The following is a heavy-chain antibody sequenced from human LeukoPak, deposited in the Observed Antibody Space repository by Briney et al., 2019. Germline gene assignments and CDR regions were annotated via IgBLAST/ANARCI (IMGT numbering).Heavy chain of an antibody. CDR2: IIPILGIA. CDR3: ARVVPAAQYYFDY. J-gene: IGHJ4*02. D-gene: IGHD2-2*01. CDR1: GGTFSSYA. Sequence: ASVKVSCRAAGGTFSSYAISWVRQAPGQGLEWMGRIIPILGIANYAQKFQGRVTITADKSTSTAYMELSSLRSEDTAVYYCARVVPAAQYYFDYWGQGTLVTVSS. V-gene: IGHV1-69*04.